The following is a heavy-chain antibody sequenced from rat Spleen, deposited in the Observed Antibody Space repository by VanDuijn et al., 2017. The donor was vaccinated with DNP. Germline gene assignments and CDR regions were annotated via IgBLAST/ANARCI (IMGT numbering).Heavy chain of an antibody. CDR1: GFSLTNIG. CDR3: ARSGNYGNYYTMDA. Sequence: QVQLEESGPGLMQPSETLSLTCTVSGFSLTNIGVGWVRQPPGKGLEWIASMSRGGSTYYNSGLKSRLSINRDTSKSQVLLKMNSLQTEDTAMYFCARSGNYGNYYTMDAWGQGTSVTVSS. V-gene: IGHV2S8*01. J-gene: IGHJ4*01. CDR2: MSRGGST. D-gene: IGHD1-11*01.